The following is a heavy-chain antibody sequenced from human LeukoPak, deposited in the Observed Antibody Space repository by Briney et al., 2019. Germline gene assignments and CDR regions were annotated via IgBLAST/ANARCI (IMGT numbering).Heavy chain of an antibody. CDR2: IRSKAYGGTT. J-gene: IGHJ6*02. V-gene: IGHV3-49*04. CDR1: GFTFGDYA. Sequence: GSLRLSCTSSGFTFGDYAMTWVRQAPGKGLEWVGFIRSKAYGGTTEYAASVRGRFTISRDDSKSIAHLQMNSLKTEDTAVYHCTRVLEVRDYNSGIYRNYYDYGADVWGQGTTVTVS. CDR3: TRVLEVRDYNSGIYRNYYDYGADV. D-gene: IGHD3-10*01.